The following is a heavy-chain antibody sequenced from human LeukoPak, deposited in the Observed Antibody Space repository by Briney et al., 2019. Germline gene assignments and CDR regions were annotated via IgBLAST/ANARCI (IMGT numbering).Heavy chain of an antibody. J-gene: IGHJ6*03. CDR3: AREPEYQSRPGSYYYYMDV. CDR2: ISYDGSNK. D-gene: IGHD2-2*01. V-gene: IGHV3-30-3*01. CDR1: GFTFRSYA. Sequence: PGGSLRLSCAASGFTFRSYAMHWVRQAPGKGLEWVAVISYDGSNKYYADSVKGRLTISRDNSKNTLYLQMNSLRAEDTAVYYCAREPEYQSRPGSYYYYMDVWGKGTTVTVSS.